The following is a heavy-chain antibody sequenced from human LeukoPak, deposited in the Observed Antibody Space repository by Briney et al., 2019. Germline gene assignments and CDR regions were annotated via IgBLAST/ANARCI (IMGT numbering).Heavy chain of an antibody. CDR2: ISSSGSYI. Sequence: GGSLRLSCASSGFTFSTYNMNWVRQAPGKGLEWVSSISSSGSYINYAVSVKGRFTISRDNAKNSLYLQMNSLTAEDTAVYYCARAGSPTYWFDPWGQGTLVTVSS. J-gene: IGHJ5*02. CDR1: GFTFSTYN. CDR3: ARAGSPTYWFDP. V-gene: IGHV3-21*01. D-gene: IGHD4-11*01.